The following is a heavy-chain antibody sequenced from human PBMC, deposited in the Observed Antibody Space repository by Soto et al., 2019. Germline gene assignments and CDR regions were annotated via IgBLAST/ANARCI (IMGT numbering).Heavy chain of an antibody. Sequence: GESLKISCKGSGYSFTSYWIGWVRQMPGKGLEWMGIIHPGDSNIRYSPSVQGQVTISADKSISTAYLQWSSLKASDTAIYYCARRRSNSWPTYYYYGMDVWGQGTTVTVSS. CDR1: GYSFTSYW. CDR2: IHPGDSNI. D-gene: IGHD1-26*01. CDR3: ARRRSNSWPTYYYYGMDV. V-gene: IGHV5-51*01. J-gene: IGHJ6*02.